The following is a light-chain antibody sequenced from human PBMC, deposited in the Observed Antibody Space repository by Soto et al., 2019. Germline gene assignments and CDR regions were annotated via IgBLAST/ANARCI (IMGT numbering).Light chain of an antibody. Sequence: IVMTHSPATLSLSPWERAPLSCRASQSVNSNLAWYQQKAGQAPRLLIYGTSTRATGIPARFSGSGSGTDFTLTISSLQFEDFAVYYCQQYNNWPRKFGQGTKVDIK. V-gene: IGKV3-15*01. J-gene: IGKJ1*01. CDR2: GTS. CDR3: QQYNNWPRK. CDR1: QSVNSN.